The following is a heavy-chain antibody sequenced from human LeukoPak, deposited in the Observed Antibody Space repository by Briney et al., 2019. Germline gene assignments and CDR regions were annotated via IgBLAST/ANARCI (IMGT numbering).Heavy chain of an antibody. J-gene: IGHJ4*02. V-gene: IGHV5-51*01. CDR2: IYPGDSDT. D-gene: IGHD3-22*01. CDR1: GYSFTSYW. CDR3: ARAVDYYDSSGSRFPPRSFSGRLDFDY. Sequence: GESLKISCKGSGYSFTSYWIGWVRQMPGKGLERMGIIYPGDSDTRYSPSFQGQVTISADKSISTAYLQWSSLKASDTAMYYCARAVDYYDSSGSRFPPRSFSGRLDFDYWGQGTLVTVSS.